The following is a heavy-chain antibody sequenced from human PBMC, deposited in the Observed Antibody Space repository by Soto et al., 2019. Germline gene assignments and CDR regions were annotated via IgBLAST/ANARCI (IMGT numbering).Heavy chain of an antibody. D-gene: IGHD5-18*01. V-gene: IGHV1-69*02. CDR1: GGTFSSYT. Sequence: ASVKVSCKASGGTFSSYTISWVRQAPGQGLEWMGRIIPILGIANYAQKFQGRVTITADKSTSTAYMELSSLRSEDTAVYYGARSFGRNSGYSYDYWGQGTLVTVSS. CDR3: ARSFGRNSGYSYDY. J-gene: IGHJ4*02. CDR2: IIPILGIA.